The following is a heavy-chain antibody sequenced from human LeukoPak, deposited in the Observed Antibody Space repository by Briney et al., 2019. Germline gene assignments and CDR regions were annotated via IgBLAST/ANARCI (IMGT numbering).Heavy chain of an antibody. Sequence: GGSLRLSCAASGFTFSSYSMNWVRQAPGKGLEWVSSISSNSRYIYYADSVKGRFTISRDSSKNMLYLQMNSLRAEDTAVCYCAKGPILVISTQYFQHWGQGTLVSVSS. D-gene: IGHD3-22*01. CDR3: AKGPILVISTQYFQH. V-gene: IGHV3-21*04. CDR2: ISSNSRYI. CDR1: GFTFSSYS. J-gene: IGHJ1*01.